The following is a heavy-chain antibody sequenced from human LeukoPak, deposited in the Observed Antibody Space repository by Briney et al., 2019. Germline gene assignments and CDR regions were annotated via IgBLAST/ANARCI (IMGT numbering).Heavy chain of an antibody. CDR1: GFTFSSYA. J-gene: IGHJ4*02. V-gene: IGHV3-23*01. CDR3: ARDRPAIYYDSSGSLDY. D-gene: IGHD3-22*01. CDR2: ISGSGGST. Sequence: GGSLRLSCAASGFTFSSYAMSWVRQAPGKGLEWVSAISGSGGSTYYADSVKGRFTISRDNSKNTLYLQMNSLRAEDTAVYYCARDRPAIYYDSSGSLDYWGQGTLVTVSS.